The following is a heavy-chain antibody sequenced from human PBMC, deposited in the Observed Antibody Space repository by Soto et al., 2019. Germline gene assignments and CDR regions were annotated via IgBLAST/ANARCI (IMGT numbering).Heavy chain of an antibody. CDR3: ATTTGY. CDR2: INAGNGNT. CDR1: GYTFTSSA. J-gene: IGHJ4*02. V-gene: IGHV1-3*01. Sequence: ASVKVSCKASGYTFTSSAMHWVRQAPGQRLEWMGWINAGNGNTYYNASLKSRVTISVDTSKSQFFLKLSSVTAADTAVYYCATTTGYWGQGTLVTVSS. D-gene: IGHD1-1*01.